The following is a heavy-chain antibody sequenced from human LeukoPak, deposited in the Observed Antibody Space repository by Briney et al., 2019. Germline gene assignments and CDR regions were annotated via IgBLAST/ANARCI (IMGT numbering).Heavy chain of an antibody. J-gene: IGHJ3*02. Sequence: GGSLRLSCAASGFTFSSYSMNWVRQAPGKGLEWVSSISSSSSYIYYADSVKGRFTISRDNAKNSPYLQMNSLRAEDTAVYYCARDIVVVVAAPNANDAFDIWGQGTMVTVSS. CDR2: ISSSSSYI. V-gene: IGHV3-21*01. CDR1: GFTFSSYS. D-gene: IGHD2-15*01. CDR3: ARDIVVVVAAPNANDAFDI.